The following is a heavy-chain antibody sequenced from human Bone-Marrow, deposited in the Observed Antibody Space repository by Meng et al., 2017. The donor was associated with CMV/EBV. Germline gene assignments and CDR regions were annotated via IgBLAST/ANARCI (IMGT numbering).Heavy chain of an antibody. CDR1: GFTVSSYG. Sequence: GGSLRLSCAASGFTVSSYGMHWVRQAPGKGLEWVAFIRYDGSNKYYADSVKGRFTISRDNSKNTLYLQMNSLRAEDTAVYYCARDRDSSSWDEIYYYYGMDVWGQATTATSSS. J-gene: IGHJ6*02. V-gene: IGHV3-30*02. CDR3: ARDRDSSSWDEIYYYYGMDV. D-gene: IGHD6-13*01. CDR2: IRYDGSNK.